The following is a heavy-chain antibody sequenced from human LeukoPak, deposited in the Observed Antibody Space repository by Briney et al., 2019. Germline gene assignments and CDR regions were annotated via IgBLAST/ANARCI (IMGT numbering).Heavy chain of an antibody. CDR3: ARIAEYHLARHFDY. V-gene: IGHV1-18*04. D-gene: IGHD6-13*01. Sequence: ASVTVSCKASGYTFSSYGISWVRQAPAQGLEWMGWISAYDGDTNYVQNLQDRVTMTTDTSTSPAYMELRSLRSDDAAVYYCARIAEYHLARHFDYWGQGTLVTVSS. J-gene: IGHJ4*02. CDR1: GYTFSSYG. CDR2: ISAYDGDT.